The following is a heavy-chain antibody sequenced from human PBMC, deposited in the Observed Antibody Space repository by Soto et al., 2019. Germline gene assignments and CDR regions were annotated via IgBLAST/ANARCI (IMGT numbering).Heavy chain of an antibody. CDR3: ARDKGCSGGSCYLHYYYFHGMDV. V-gene: IGHV3-21*01. J-gene: IGHJ6*02. CDR2: ISSSSYI. Sequence: GGSLRLSCAASGFTFSNYNMNWVRQAPGKGLEWVSSISSSSYIYYADSVKGRFTISRDNAKNSLWLQMNSLRAEDTAVYYCARDKGCSGGSCYLHYYYFHGMDVWGQGTTVTVSS. CDR1: GFTFSNYN. D-gene: IGHD2-15*01.